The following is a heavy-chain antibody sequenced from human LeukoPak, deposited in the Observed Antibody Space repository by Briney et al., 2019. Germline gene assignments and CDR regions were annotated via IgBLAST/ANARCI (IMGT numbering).Heavy chain of an antibody. CDR3: ARRRTLAAGTPLDY. V-gene: IGHV4-34*01. CDR1: GGSFSGYY. CDR2: INHSGST. D-gene: IGHD6-13*01. J-gene: IGHJ4*02. Sequence: PSETLSLTCAVYGGSFSGYYWSWIRQPPGKGLEWIGEINHSGSTNYNPSLKSRVTISVDTSKNQFSLKLSSATAADTAVYYCARRRTLAAGTPLDYWGQGTLVTVSS.